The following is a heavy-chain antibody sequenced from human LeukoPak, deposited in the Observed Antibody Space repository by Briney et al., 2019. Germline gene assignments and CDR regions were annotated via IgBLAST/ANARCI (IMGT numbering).Heavy chain of an antibody. CDR2: INPNSGGT. J-gene: IGHJ4*02. CDR3: ARRWSRSDY. D-gene: IGHD5-24*01. V-gene: IGHV1-2*02. Sequence: ASVKVSCKASGYTFTGYYMHWVRQAPGQGLEWMGWINPNSGGTNYAQKFQGRVTITRDTSASTAYMELSSLRSEDTAVYYCARRWSRSDYWGQGTLVTVSS. CDR1: GYTFTGYY.